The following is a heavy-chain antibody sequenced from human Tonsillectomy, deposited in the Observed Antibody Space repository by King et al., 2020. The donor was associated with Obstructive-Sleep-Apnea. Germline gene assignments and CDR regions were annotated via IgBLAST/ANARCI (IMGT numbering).Heavy chain of an antibody. V-gene: IGHV4-59*08. CDR1: VGSISSYF. J-gene: IGHJ4*02. D-gene: IGHD6-13*01. CDR3: ARSLAAAGVFDY. Sequence: LQLQESGPGLVEPSETLSLTCTVSVGSISSYFWSWSRQTPGRGLEWIGYVFYTGSTHYNPSLKSRGTISVDTTKIQFSLKLSSVSAVDTGVYFCARSLAAAGVFDYWGQGTLVTVSS. CDR2: VFYTGST.